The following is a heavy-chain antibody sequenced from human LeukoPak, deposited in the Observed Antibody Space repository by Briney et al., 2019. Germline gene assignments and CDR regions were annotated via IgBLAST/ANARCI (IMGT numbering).Heavy chain of an antibody. Sequence: PGGSLRLSCAASGFTFTSYCMNWVRQAPGKGLEWVSSIKNSGSYIYYADSVKGRFTISRGNAKNSLYLQMNRLRAEDTAVYYCARKDGYGSGGYAPPNYYMDVWGKGTTVTVSS. D-gene: IGHD3-10*01. CDR3: ARKDGYGSGGYAPPNYYMDV. CDR1: GFTFTSYC. CDR2: IKNSGSYI. V-gene: IGHV3-21*01. J-gene: IGHJ6*03.